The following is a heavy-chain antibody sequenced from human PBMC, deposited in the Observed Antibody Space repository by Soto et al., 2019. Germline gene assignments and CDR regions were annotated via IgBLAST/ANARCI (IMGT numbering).Heavy chain of an antibody. CDR1: GFSFTRNS. CDR2: ISSTTNYI. J-gene: IGHJ4*02. Sequence: PGGTLRLSSAAAGFSFTRNSMIWVRQAPGKGLECVSSISSTTNYIYYGDAMKGRFTISRDNAKNSLYLEMNSLRAEDTAVYYCARESEDLTSNFDYWGQGTLVTVSS. CDR3: ARESEDLTSNFDY. V-gene: IGHV3-21*06.